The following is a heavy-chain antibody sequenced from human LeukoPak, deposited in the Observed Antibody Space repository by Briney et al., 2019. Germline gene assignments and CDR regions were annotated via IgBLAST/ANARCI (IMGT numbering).Heavy chain of an antibody. D-gene: IGHD1-14*01. CDR3: AKVSGGGLYYDGMDV. CDR1: GFTFSNYG. CDR2: IWYDGSNK. Sequence: GRSLRLSCAASGFTFSNYGMHWVRQAPGKGLEWVAVIWYDGSNKYYADSVKGRFTISRDNSKNTLYLQMNSLRAEDTAVYYCAKVSGGGLYYDGMDVWGQGTTVTVSS. V-gene: IGHV3-33*06. J-gene: IGHJ6*02.